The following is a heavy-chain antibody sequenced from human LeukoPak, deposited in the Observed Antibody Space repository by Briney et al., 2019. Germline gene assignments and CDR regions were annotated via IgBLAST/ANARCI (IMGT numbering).Heavy chain of an antibody. CDR1: GFTFSSYA. CDR3: VKANLIVVVPSSLMDV. J-gene: IGHJ6*04. V-gene: IGHV3-23*01. Sequence: GGSLRLSCAASGFTFSSYAMSWVRQAPGKGLEWVSAMSGSGGSTYYADSVKGRFTISRDNSKNTLYLQMNSLRAEYTAVYYCVKANLIVVVPSSLMDVWGKGTTVTVSS. CDR2: MSGSGGST. D-gene: IGHD2-2*01.